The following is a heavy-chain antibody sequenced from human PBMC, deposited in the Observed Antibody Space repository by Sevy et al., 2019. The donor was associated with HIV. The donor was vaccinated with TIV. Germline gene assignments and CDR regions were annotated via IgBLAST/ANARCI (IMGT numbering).Heavy chain of an antibody. V-gene: IGHV3-33*01. CDR3: ARGGYYYDNAAYYALDS. J-gene: IGHJ4*02. CDR1: GFTFSNYA. CDR2: IWSDGAYQ. Sequence: GGSLRLSCAATGFTFSNYAMHWVRQAPGKGMEWVAIIWSDGAYQYHGDSVKGRFTISRDNSKNTLYLQMNNVRVEDTVVYYCARGGYYYDNAAYYALDSWGQGTLVTVSS. D-gene: IGHD3-22*01.